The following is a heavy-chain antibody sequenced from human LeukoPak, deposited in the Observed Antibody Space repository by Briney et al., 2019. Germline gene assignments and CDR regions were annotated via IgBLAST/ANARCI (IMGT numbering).Heavy chain of an antibody. CDR3: AKDRTVTGYLFYYYYGMDV. CDR2: INGDGSSP. V-gene: IGHV3-74*01. CDR1: GFTFSTYW. Sequence: PGGSLRLSCAGSGFTFSTYWMHWVRQAPGKGLVWVSRINGDGSSPCYADSVKGRFTISRDNARNTVYLQMNSLRAEDTAVYYCAKDRTVTGYLFYYYYGMDVWGQGTTVTVSS. J-gene: IGHJ6*02. D-gene: IGHD3-9*01.